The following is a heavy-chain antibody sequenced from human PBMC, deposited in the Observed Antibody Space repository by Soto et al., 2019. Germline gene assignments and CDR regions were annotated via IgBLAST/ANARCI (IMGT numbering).Heavy chain of an antibody. D-gene: IGHD6-19*01. J-gene: IGHJ6*02. Sequence: QMQLVQSGPEVKKAGTSVKVSCKASGFTFSYSAVQWVRQARGQRLEWIGWIVVNSGNTNLEQKFQERVTITRDKSTKTAYMELRGLRSEHTALYSCAVTPRYSSVWYGASTSYYHCMDVWFQGTTVTVSS. CDR1: GFTFSYSA. CDR2: IVVNSGNT. V-gene: IGHV1-58*01. CDR3: AVTPRYSSVWYGASTSYYHCMDV.